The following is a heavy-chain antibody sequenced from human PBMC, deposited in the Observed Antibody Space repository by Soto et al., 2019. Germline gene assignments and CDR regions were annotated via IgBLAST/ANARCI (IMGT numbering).Heavy chain of an antibody. J-gene: IGHJ6*02. CDR1: GYTFTSYG. Sequence: QVQLVQSGAEVKKPGASVKVSCKASGYTFTSYGISWVRQAPGQGLEWMGWISAYNGNTNYAQKLQGRVTMTTDTTTSNAYMELRSLRSDDTAVYYCARAPGTTFYYYGMDVWGQGTTVTVSS. V-gene: IGHV1-18*04. D-gene: IGHD1-7*01. CDR2: ISAYNGNT. CDR3: ARAPGTTFYYYGMDV.